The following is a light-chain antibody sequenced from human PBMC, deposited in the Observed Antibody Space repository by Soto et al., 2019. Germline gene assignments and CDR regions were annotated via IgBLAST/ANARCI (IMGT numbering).Light chain of an antibody. Sequence: EIVLTQSPGTLSLSPGERATLSCRASQSVSSSYLAWYQQKPGQAPRLLIYGASSRATGIPDRFSGSGSGTDFTLTISRLEPEDFAVYYCQQYGSLWTFGQGTKEEIK. CDR3: QQYGSLWT. CDR2: GAS. CDR1: QSVSSSY. V-gene: IGKV3-20*01. J-gene: IGKJ1*01.